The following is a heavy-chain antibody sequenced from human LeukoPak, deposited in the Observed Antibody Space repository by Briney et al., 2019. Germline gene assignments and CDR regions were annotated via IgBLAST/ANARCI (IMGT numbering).Heavy chain of an antibody. Sequence: SETLSLTCAVSGYSISSGYYWGWIRRPPGKGREWIGIIYHSGSTYYNPSLKSRVTISVDTSKNQFSLKLSSVTAADTAVYYCARHRPREGLVVVPAALGYWGQGTLVTVSS. CDR1: GYSISSGYY. CDR2: IYHSGST. J-gene: IGHJ4*02. D-gene: IGHD2-2*01. CDR3: ARHRPREGLVVVPAALGY. V-gene: IGHV4-38-2*01.